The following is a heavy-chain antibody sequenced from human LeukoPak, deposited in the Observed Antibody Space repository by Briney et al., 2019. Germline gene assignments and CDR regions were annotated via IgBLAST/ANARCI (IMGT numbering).Heavy chain of an antibody. CDR1: GFTFSSYA. CDR2: ISYDGSNK. D-gene: IGHD3-3*01. CDR3: AGDKQRGDFWSGYLDY. V-gene: IGHV3-30-3*01. Sequence: GRSLRLSCAASGFTFSSYAMHWVRQAPGKGLEWVAVISYDGSNKYYADSVKGRFTISRDNSKNTLYLQMNSLRAEDTAVYYCAGDKQRGDFWSGYLDYWGQGTLVTVSS. J-gene: IGHJ4*02.